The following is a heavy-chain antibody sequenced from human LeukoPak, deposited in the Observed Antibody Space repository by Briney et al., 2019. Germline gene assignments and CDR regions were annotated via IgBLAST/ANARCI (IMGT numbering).Heavy chain of an antibody. CDR1: GYTFNKYA. Sequence: ASVKVSCKASGYTFNKYAINWVRRAPGQGLEWMGWINTNTGNPSYARDFTGRFVFSLDTSVNSAFLQINNLKAEDTAFYYCTLGSYWGQGTLVTVSS. CDR3: TLGSY. J-gene: IGHJ4*02. CDR2: INTNTGNP. D-gene: IGHD3-10*01. V-gene: IGHV7-4-1*02.